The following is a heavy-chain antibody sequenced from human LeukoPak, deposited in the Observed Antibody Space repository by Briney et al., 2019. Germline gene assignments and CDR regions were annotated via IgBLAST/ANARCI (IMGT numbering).Heavy chain of an antibody. J-gene: IGHJ4*02. CDR2: VSGGAGSP. CDR3: AKEIRLGGALDY. Sequence: GGSLRLSCAASGFTFSSYAMSWVRQAPGKGLEWVSAVSGGAGSPYYADSVKGRFTISRDNPKNTLYLQMNSLRAEDTAVYYCAKEIRLGGALDYWGQGTLVTVSS. D-gene: IGHD2-21*01. V-gene: IGHV3-23*01. CDR1: GFTFSSYA.